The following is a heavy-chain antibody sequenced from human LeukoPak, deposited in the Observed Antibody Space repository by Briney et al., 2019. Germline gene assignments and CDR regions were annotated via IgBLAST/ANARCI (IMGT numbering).Heavy chain of an antibody. Sequence: GGSLRLSCAASGFTFSNHGMTWVRQAPGKGLEWVSAISDDGRNTYYADSVRGHFTISRDNSKNTLYLQMNSLRAEDTAVYYCARDGYSGSGSLFDYWGQGTLVTASS. CDR1: GFTFSNHG. D-gene: IGHD3-10*01. V-gene: IGHV3-23*01. CDR3: ARDGYSGSGSLFDY. CDR2: ISDDGRNT. J-gene: IGHJ4*02.